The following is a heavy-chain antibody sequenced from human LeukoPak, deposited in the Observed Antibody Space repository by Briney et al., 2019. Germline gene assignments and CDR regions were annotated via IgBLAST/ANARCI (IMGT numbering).Heavy chain of an antibody. J-gene: IGHJ5*02. CDR2: IDWDDDK. V-gene: IGHV2-70*01. Sequence: SGPALVNPTQTLTLTCTFSGFSLSTSGMCVSWIRQPPGKALEWLALIDWDDDKYYSTSLKTRLTISKDTSKNQVVLTMTNMDPVDTATYYCARSIVPLSWFDPWGQGTLVTVSS. CDR1: GFSLSTSGMC. CDR3: ARSIVPLSWFDP. D-gene: IGHD2-8*01.